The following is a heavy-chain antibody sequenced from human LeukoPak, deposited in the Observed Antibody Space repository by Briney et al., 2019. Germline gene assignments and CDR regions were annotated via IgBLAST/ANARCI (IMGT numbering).Heavy chain of an antibody. CDR3: AKGYRSASH. CDR1: GFTFSNYG. D-gene: IGHD6-25*01. CDR2: ISGSGGST. Sequence: GGTLRLSCAASGFTFSNYGMSWVRQTPGKGLEWVSGISGSGGSTYYADSVKGRFSISRDNSKNTVHLQMNSLRAEDTAVYYCAKGYRSASHWGQGTLVTVSS. V-gene: IGHV3-23*01. J-gene: IGHJ4*02.